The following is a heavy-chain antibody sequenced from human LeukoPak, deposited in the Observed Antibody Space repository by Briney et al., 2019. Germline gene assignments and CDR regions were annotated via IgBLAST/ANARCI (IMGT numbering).Heavy chain of an antibody. Sequence: SETLSLTCTVSGGSISSGDYYWSWIRQPPGKGLEWIGYIYYSGSTYYNPSLKSRVTISVDTSKNQFSLKLSSVTDADTAVYYCARGSRDDYSLRFQWFDPWGQGTLVTVSS. CDR3: ARGSRDDYSLRFQWFDP. V-gene: IGHV4-30-4*08. J-gene: IGHJ5*02. D-gene: IGHD5-24*01. CDR1: GGSISSGDYY. CDR2: IYYSGST.